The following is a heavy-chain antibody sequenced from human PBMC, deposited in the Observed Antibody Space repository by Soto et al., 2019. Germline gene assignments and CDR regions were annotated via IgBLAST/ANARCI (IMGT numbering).Heavy chain of an antibody. V-gene: IGHV3-11*06. CDR3: ARLGDCASSSCFSFDS. Sequence: GSLRLSCAASGXTFSDYYMSWIRRAPGKGVELVSYIITRYSLTKSYTEYEDYVKGRFTISREDAKNSLSLQMNSLRAEDTATYYCARLGDCASSSCFSFDSWGQGTLGTVSS. CDR2: IITRYSLTKSYT. J-gene: IGHJ5*01. CDR1: GXTFSDYY. D-gene: IGHD2-15*01.